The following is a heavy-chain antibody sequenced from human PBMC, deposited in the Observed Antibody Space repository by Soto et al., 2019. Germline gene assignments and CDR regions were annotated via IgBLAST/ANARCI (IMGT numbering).Heavy chain of an antibody. CDR3: ARSSGVVPAALGWFDP. Sequence: QITLKESGPPLVKPTQTLTLTCTFSGFSLSTSGVGVGWIRQPPGKALEWLALIYWDDDKHYSPSLKSRLTITKDTSKNQVVLTMTNMDPVDTATYYCARSSGVVPAALGWFDPWGQGTLVTVSS. J-gene: IGHJ5*02. CDR1: GFSLSTSGVG. D-gene: IGHD2-2*01. CDR2: IYWDDDK. V-gene: IGHV2-5*02.